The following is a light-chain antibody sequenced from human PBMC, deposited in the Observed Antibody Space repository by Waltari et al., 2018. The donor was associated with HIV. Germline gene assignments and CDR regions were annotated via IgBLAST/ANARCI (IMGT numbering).Light chain of an antibody. Sequence: QSALTQPPSASGSLGQSVTISCTGSSSDIGAYAFVSWFQQPPHSAPKLLLYEVTRRPSTVSDRFSGSRSGNTAFLTVAGLQPDDEATYFCSSYGDSLKVLFGGGTNVTVL. CDR2: EVT. J-gene: IGLJ2*01. V-gene: IGLV2-8*01. CDR1: SSDIGAYAF. CDR3: SSYGDSLKVL.